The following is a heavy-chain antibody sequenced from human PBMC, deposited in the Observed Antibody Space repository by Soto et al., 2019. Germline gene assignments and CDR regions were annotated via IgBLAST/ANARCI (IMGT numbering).Heavy chain of an antibody. CDR3: AKDVGTIFGVVSRPYYFDY. D-gene: IGHD3-3*01. Sequence: PVGSLRLSCAASGFTFSSYAMSWVRQAPGKGLEWVSAISGSGGSTYYADSVKGRFTISRDNSKNTLYLQMNSLRAEDTAVYYCAKDVGTIFGVVSRPYYFDYWGQGTLVTVSS. CDR2: ISGSGGST. CDR1: GFTFSSYA. J-gene: IGHJ4*02. V-gene: IGHV3-23*01.